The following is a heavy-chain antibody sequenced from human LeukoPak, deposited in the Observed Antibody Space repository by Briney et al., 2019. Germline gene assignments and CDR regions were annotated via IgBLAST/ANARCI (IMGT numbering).Heavy chain of an antibody. V-gene: IGHV3-30*04. CDR3: ATSGLNRFDY. CDR1: GVTFSSYA. Sequence: PGRSLRLSCAASGVTFSSYARHWVRQAPGKGLEWVAVISYDGSNKYYADSVKGRFSISRDNSKNTLYLQMNSLRAEDTAAYYCATSGLNRFDYWGQGTLVTVSS. J-gene: IGHJ4*02. CDR2: ISYDGSNK. D-gene: IGHD2-15*01.